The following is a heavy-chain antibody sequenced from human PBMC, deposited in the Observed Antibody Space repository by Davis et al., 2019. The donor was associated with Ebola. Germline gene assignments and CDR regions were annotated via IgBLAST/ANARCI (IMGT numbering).Heavy chain of an antibody. V-gene: IGHV4-61*01. D-gene: IGHD1-7*01. CDR2: IYYSGST. Sequence: PSETLSLTCTVSGGSVSSGSHYWSWIRQPPGKGLEWIGYIYYSGSTNYNPSLKSRVTISVDTSKNQFSLKLSSVTAADTAVYYCAKLYLLGSYYFDYWGQGTLVTVSS. CDR3: AKLYLLGSYYFDY. CDR1: GGSVSSGSHY. J-gene: IGHJ4*02.